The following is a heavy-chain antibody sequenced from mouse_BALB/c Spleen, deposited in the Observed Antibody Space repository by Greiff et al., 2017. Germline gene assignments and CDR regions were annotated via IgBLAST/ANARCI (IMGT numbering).Heavy chain of an antibody. Sequence: EVKVEESGGGLVKPGGSLKLSCAASGFTFSSYAMSWVRQTPEKRLEWVASISSGGSTYYPDSVKGRFTISRDNARNILYLQMSSLRSEDTAMYYCARGNYGSSPYYFDYWGQGTTLTVSS. CDR3: ARGNYGSSPYYFDY. CDR1: GFTFSSYA. D-gene: IGHD1-1*01. V-gene: IGHV5-6-5*01. CDR2: ISSGGST. J-gene: IGHJ2*01.